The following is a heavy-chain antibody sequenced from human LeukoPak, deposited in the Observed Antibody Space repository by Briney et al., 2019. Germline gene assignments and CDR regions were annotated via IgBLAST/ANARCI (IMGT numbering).Heavy chain of an antibody. CDR3: ARDSGYSYGIHYYYYMDV. D-gene: IGHD5-18*01. CDR1: GFTPDVYV. Sequence: GGSLRLSRAASGFTPDVYVMSWVPDAPGKGLGWVSGLIWTGGSTGYADSLNGRFNISRDNAKNSLYLQMNSLRAEDTALYYCARDSGYSYGIHYYYYMDVWGKGTTVTVSS. J-gene: IGHJ6*03. V-gene: IGHV3-20*04. CDR2: LIWTGGST.